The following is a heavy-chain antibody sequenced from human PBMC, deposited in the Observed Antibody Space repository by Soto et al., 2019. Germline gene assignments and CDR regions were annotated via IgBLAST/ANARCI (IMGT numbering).Heavy chain of an antibody. CDR1: GGSISSGGYY. CDR2: IYYSGST. V-gene: IGHV4-31*03. D-gene: IGHD3-10*01. CDR3: AREYGGGYYFDS. Sequence: SETLSLTCTVSGGSISSGGYYWSWLRQHPGKGLEWIGYIYYSGSTYYNPSLKSRVTISVDTSKNQFSLKLSSVTAADTAVYYCAREYGGGYYFDSWGQGTQLTVS. J-gene: IGHJ4*02.